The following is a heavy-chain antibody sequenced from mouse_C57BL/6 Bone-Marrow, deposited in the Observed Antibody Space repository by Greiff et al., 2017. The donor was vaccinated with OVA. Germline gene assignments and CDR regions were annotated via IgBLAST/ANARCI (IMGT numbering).Heavy chain of an antibody. CDR3: AREGYDGYYPFAY. CDR1: GYSITSGYD. Sequence: EVKLMESGPGMVKPSQSLSLTCTVTGYSITSGYDWHWIRHFPGNKLEWMGYISYSGSTNYNPSLKSRISITHDTSKNHFFLKLNSVTTEDTATYYCAREGYDGYYPFAYWGQGTLVTVSA. D-gene: IGHD2-3*01. CDR2: ISYSGST. V-gene: IGHV3-1*01. J-gene: IGHJ3*01.